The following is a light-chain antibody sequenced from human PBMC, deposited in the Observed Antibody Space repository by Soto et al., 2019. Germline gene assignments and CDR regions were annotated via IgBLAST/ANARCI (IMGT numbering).Light chain of an antibody. Sequence: QSVLSQPASVSGSPGQSITISCTGTSSGVGGNKYVSWYQHYPGKAPKLMICDFSNRPSGVSNRFSGSKSGNTASLTISGLQAEDEADYYCSAFTGTTYVFGTGTKVTVL. V-gene: IGLV2-14*03. J-gene: IGLJ1*01. CDR2: DFS. CDR1: SSGVGGNKY. CDR3: SAFTGTTYV.